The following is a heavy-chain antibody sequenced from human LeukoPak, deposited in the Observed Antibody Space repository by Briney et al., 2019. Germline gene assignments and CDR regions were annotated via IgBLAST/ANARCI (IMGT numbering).Heavy chain of an antibody. Sequence: PGGSLRLSCAASGFTFSSYWTHGVRHAPGKGLVWVSRINSDGSSTNYADSVKGRFTISRDNAKNTLYLQMNSLRAEDTAVYYCARDSHQYYMDVWGKGTTVTVSS. V-gene: IGHV3-74*01. CDR3: ARDSHQYYMDV. CDR2: INSDGSST. J-gene: IGHJ6*03. CDR1: GFTFSSYW.